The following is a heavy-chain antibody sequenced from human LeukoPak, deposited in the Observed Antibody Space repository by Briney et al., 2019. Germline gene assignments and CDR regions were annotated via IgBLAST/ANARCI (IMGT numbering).Heavy chain of an antibody. V-gene: IGHV1-69*05. Sequence: SVKVSCKASGGTFTNYAISWVRQAPGQGLEWMGGIIPMYGRGNYAQKFQGRVTMTTDTSTSTAYMELRSLRSDDTAVYYCARDVSVVVVAATYNWFDPWGQGTLITVSS. CDR3: ARDVSVVVVAATYNWFDP. CDR1: GGTFTNYA. CDR2: IIPMYGRG. D-gene: IGHD2-15*01. J-gene: IGHJ5*02.